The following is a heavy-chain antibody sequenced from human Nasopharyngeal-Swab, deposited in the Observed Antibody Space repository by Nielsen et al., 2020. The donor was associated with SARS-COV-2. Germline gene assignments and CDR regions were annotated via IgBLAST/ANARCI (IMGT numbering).Heavy chain of an antibody. J-gene: IGHJ4*02. D-gene: IGHD2-2*01. V-gene: IGHV3-23*01. CDR3: AKRLSCTSTSCYAFDY. CDR2: ISGIGDRT. Sequence: GGSLRLSCTASGFTFTTYAMSWVRQAPGKGLEWVSAISGIGDRTYYAGSVQGRFTISRDNSKNTLYLQMNSLRAEDTAVYYCAKRLSCTSTSCYAFDYWGQGTLVTVSS. CDR1: GFTFTTYA.